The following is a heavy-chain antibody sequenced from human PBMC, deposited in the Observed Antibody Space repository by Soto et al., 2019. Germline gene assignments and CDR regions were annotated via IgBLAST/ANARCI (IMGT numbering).Heavy chain of an antibody. CDR3: AREPGDFWSGYYVPPYYYGMDV. Sequence: GASVKVSCKASGYTFTGYYMHWVRQAPGQGLEWMGWINPNSGGTNYAQKFQGWVTMTRDTSISTAYMELSRLRSDDTAVYYCAREPGDFWSGYYVPPYYYGMDVWGQGTTVTVSS. J-gene: IGHJ6*02. CDR2: INPNSGGT. CDR1: GYTFTGYY. V-gene: IGHV1-2*04. D-gene: IGHD3-3*01.